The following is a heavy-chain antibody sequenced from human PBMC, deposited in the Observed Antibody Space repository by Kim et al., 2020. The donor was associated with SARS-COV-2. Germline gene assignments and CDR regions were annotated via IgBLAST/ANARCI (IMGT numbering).Heavy chain of an antibody. Sequence: STYSADAVKGRFTISRDNSKNTLYLQMNSLRAEDTAVYYCAKSLDYYDSWGGQGTLVTVSS. V-gene: IGHV3-23*01. J-gene: IGHJ4*02. CDR2: ST. D-gene: IGHD3-22*01. CDR3: AKSLDYYDSW.